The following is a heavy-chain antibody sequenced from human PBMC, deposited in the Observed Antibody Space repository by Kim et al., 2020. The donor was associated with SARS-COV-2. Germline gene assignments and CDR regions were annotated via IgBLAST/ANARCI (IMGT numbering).Heavy chain of an antibody. CDR1: GFTFSSNA. Sequence: GGSLRLSCAASGFTFSSNAMSWVRQAPGKGLEWVSGISGSGGKTYYADSVKGRFTISRDNSKNTLWLQMNGLRAEDTAVFYCAKVNGAEEPWLRALDVWGKGTTVTVSS. V-gene: IGHV3-23*01. CDR3: AKVNGAEEPWLRALDV. CDR2: ISGSGGKT. D-gene: IGHD2-8*01. J-gene: IGHJ6*04.